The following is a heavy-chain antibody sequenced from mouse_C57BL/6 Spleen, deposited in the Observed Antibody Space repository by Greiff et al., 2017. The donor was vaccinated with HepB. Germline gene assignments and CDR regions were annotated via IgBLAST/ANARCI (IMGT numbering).Heavy chain of an antibody. CDR1: GYSITSGYD. CDR2: ISYSGST. D-gene: IGHD2-1*01. CDR3: ARGNYYFDY. V-gene: IGHV3-1*01. J-gene: IGHJ2*01. Sequence: EVQVVESGPGMVKPSQSLSLTCTVTGYSITSGYDWHWIRHFPGNKLEWMGYISYSGSTNYNPSLKSRISITHDTSKNHFFLKLNSVTTEDTATYYCARGNYYFDYWGQGTTLTVSS.